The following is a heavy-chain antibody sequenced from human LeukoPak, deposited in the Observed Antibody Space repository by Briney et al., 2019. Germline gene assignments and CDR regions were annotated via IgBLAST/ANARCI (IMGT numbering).Heavy chain of an antibody. CDR1: GYTFTGYY. J-gene: IGHJ3*02. D-gene: IGHD4-23*01. CDR2: INPNSGGT. V-gene: IGHV1-2*02. CDR3: ACSTTVVEAFDI. Sequence: ASVKVSCKASGYTFTGYYMHWVRQAPGQGLEWMGWINPNSGGTNYAQKFQGRVTMTRDTSISTAYMELSRLRSNDTAVYYCACSTTVVEAFDIWGQGTMVTVPS.